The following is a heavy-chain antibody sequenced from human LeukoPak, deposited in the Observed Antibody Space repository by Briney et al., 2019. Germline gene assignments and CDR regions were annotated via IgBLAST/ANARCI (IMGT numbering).Heavy chain of an antibody. CDR3: VSHSDSLTSYSFDY. CDR2: IHSGGNT. V-gene: IGHV3-53*01. D-gene: IGHD3-9*01. J-gene: IGHJ4*02. Sequence: PGGSLRLSCAASGFTVSTNYMSWVRQAPGKGLEWVSIIHSGGNTFYADSVKGRFTISSDNSKNTMSLQMNSPRAEDTAVYYCVSHSDSLTSYSFDYWGQGTLVTVSS. CDR1: GFTVSTNY.